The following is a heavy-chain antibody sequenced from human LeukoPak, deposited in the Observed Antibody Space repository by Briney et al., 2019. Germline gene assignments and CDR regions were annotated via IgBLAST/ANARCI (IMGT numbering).Heavy chain of an antibody. CDR1: GFTFSSYE. V-gene: IGHV3-33*06. CDR2: IWYDGTNK. J-gene: IGHJ4*02. CDR3: AKSHNRGWVYLDY. D-gene: IGHD6-19*01. Sequence: GGSLRLSCAASGFTFSSYEMNWVRQAPGKGLEWVAVIWYDGTNKYYADSVKGRFTISRDTSKNTLYLQMNSLTADDTALYYCAKSHNRGWVYLDYWGQGALVSVSS.